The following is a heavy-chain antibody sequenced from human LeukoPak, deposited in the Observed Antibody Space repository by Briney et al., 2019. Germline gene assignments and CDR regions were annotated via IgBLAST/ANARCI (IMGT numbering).Heavy chain of an antibody. D-gene: IGHD5-12*01. J-gene: IGHJ4*02. CDR1: GFTFSSYA. Sequence: GGSLRLSCAASGFTFSSYAMSWVRQAPGKGLEWVSGISGSDGTTYYADSVQGRFTISRDNSKKTLFLQMSSLRAEDTAVYYCAKGDVVTAIFPLDYWGQGTLVIVSS. CDR3: AKGDVVTAIFPLDY. V-gene: IGHV3-23*01. CDR2: ISGSDGTT.